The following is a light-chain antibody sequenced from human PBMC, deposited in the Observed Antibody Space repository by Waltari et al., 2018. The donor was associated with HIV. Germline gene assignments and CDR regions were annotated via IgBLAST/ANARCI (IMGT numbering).Light chain of an antibody. J-gene: IGLJ3*02. V-gene: IGLV8-61*01. CDR2: GTS. CDR3: ALYMTGAKWV. Sequence: QTVVTQEPSFSVSPGGTVTLTCALNSDSVSINYYPGWFQQTPGQAPLTLISGTSSRCSGVPDRFTGSILWIKAARTITGAQADDDSVYFCALYMTGAKWVFGGGTKLTVL. CDR1: SDSVSINYY.